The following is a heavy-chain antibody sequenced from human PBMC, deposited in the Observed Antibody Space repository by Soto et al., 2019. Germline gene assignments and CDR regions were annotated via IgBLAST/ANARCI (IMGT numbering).Heavy chain of an antibody. V-gene: IGHV3-30-3*01. CDR1: GLSFSSFA. CDR2: ISYDGSDT. Sequence: QVELVESGGGVVQPGRSLRLSCAASGLSFSSFALHWVRQAPGKGLEWVAVISYDGSDTFYADSVKGRFTISRDNSKNTLYLQMNSLRAEDTSVYYCARSRGRSACFGGNYGMDVWGQGTTVTVSS. J-gene: IGHJ6*02. CDR3: ARSRGRSACFGGNYGMDV. D-gene: IGHD3-16*01.